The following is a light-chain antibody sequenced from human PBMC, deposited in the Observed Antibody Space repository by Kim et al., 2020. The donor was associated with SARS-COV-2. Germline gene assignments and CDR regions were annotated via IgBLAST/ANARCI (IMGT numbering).Light chain of an antibody. J-gene: IGKJ5*01. CDR2: DAS. Sequence: SPGEGASLSCGASQSVRSDFLASYQQKPGLAPRLVIYDASKRAPGIPDRFSGSGSGTDFTLTISKVEPEDFAVYFCQQYGDSGITFGQGTRLEIK. CDR3: QQYGDSGIT. CDR1: QSVRSDF. V-gene: IGKV3D-20*01.